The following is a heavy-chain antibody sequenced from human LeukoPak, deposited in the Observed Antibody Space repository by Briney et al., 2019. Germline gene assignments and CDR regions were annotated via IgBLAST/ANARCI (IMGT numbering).Heavy chain of an antibody. CDR2: IYHSGST. D-gene: IGHD6-6*01. Sequence: KSSVTLSLTCTVSGGSISSGGYSWSWIRQPPGKGLEWIGYIYHSGSTYYNPSLKSRVTISVDRSKNQFSLKLSSVTAADTAVYYCASYSSSARSFDYWGQGTLVTVSS. CDR1: GGSISSGGYS. V-gene: IGHV4-30-2*01. J-gene: IGHJ4*02. CDR3: ASYSSSARSFDY.